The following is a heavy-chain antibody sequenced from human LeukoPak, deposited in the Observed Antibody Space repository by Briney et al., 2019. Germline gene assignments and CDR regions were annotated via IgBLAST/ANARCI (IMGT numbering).Heavy chain of an antibody. CDR1: GGSFSGYY. CDR2: INHSGST. V-gene: IGHV4-34*01. Sequence: IPSETLSLTCAVYGGSFSGYYWSWIRQPPGKGLEWIGEINHSGSTNYNPSLKSRVTISVDTSKNQFSLKLSSVTAADTAVYYCAREYDSSGSTLDAFDYWGQGTLVTVSS. D-gene: IGHD3-22*01. CDR3: AREYDSSGSTLDAFDY. J-gene: IGHJ4*02.